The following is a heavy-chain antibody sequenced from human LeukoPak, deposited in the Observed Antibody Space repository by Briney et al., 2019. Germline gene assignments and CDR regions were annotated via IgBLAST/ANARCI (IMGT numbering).Heavy chain of an antibody. CDR2: IYYSGST. V-gene: IGHV4-59*01. J-gene: IGHJ4*02. CDR3: ARAVYYYDSSGYAYYFDY. CDR1: GGSISSYY. Sequence: SETLSLTCTVSGGSISSYYWSWIRQPPGKGLEWIGYIYYSGSTNYNPSLKSRVTISVDTSKNQFSLKLCSVTAADTAVYYCARAVYYYDSSGYAYYFDYWGQGTLVTVSS. D-gene: IGHD3-22*01.